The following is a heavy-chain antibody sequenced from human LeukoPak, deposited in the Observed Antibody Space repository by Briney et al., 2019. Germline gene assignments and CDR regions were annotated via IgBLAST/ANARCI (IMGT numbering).Heavy chain of an antibody. D-gene: IGHD1-26*01. CDR2: ISSNGGNI. CDR1: GFTFSNYA. Sequence: GGSPRLSCAASGFTFSNYAIHWVRQAPGKGLESVSVISSNGGNIYHANSVKGRFTISRDNSKNTVYLQMGSLRPEDMAVYYCARVRVGATAKGHYFDYWGQGTLVTVSS. V-gene: IGHV3-64*01. CDR3: ARVRVGATAKGHYFDY. J-gene: IGHJ4*02.